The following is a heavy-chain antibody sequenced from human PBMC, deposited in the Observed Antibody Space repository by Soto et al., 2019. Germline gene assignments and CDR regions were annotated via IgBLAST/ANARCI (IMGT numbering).Heavy chain of an antibody. CDR3: ARNTIFGVVTQPDY. CDR1: GYTFTSYG. J-gene: IGHJ4*02. D-gene: IGHD3-3*01. Sequence: ASVKVSCKASGYTFTSYGISWVRQAPGQGLEWMGWISAYSGNTNYAQKLQGRVTMTTDTSTSTAYMELRSLRSDDTAVYYCARNTIFGVVTQPDYWGQGTLVTVSS. V-gene: IGHV1-18*04. CDR2: ISAYSGNT.